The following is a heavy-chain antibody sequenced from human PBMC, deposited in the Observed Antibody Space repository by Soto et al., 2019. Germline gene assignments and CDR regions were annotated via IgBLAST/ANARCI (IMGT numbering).Heavy chain of an antibody. CDR1: GGTFSSYA. J-gene: IGHJ6*02. CDR2: IIPIFGTA. V-gene: IGHV1-69*06. CDR3: AREGIAALDSIYGMDV. Sequence: QVQLVQSGAEVKKPGSSVKVSCKASGGTFSSYAISWVRQAPGQGLEWMGGIIPIFGTANYAQKFQGRVTITADKYTSTAYMELSSLRSEDTAVYYCAREGIAALDSIYGMDVWGQGTTVPVSS. D-gene: IGHD6-6*01.